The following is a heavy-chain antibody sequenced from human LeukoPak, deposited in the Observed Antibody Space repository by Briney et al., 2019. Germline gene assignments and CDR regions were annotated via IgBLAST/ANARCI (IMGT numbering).Heavy chain of an antibody. D-gene: IGHD6-19*01. CDR3: ARVPLHSSGWIFDY. V-gene: IGHV3-74*01. Sequence: GGSLRLSCAASGNYWMHWVRQVPGKGLVWVSHINSDGSWTSYADSVKGRFTISKDNAKNTVYLQMNSLRAEDTAVYYCARVPLHSSGWIFDYWGQGILVTVSS. J-gene: IGHJ4*02. CDR1: GNYW. CDR2: INSDGSWT.